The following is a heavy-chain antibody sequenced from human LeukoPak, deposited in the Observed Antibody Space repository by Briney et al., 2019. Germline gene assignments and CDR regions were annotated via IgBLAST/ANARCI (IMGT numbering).Heavy chain of an antibody. D-gene: IGHD2-2*01. CDR2: ISWNSGSI. CDR1: GFTFDDYA. Sequence: PGGSLRLSCAASGFTFDDYAMHWVRQAPGKGLEWVSGISWNSGSIGYADSVKGRFTISRDNAKNSLYLQMNSLRAEDTALYYCAREEYQLLHPGYYYYYGMDVWGQGTTVTVSS. CDR3: AREEYQLLHPGYYYYYGMDV. V-gene: IGHV3-9*01. J-gene: IGHJ6*02.